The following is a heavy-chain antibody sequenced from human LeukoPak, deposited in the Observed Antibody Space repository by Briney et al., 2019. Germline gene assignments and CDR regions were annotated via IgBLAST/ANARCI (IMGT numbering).Heavy chain of an antibody. CDR2: ISGSGGST. V-gene: IGHV3-23*01. CDR3: ARARSADPGYWYFDL. CDR1: GFTFSSYA. D-gene: IGHD1-1*01. Sequence: PGGSLRLSCAASGFTFSSYAMSWVRQAPGKGLEWVSAISGSGGSTYYADSVKGRFTISRDNSKNTLYLQMNSLRAEDTAVYYCARARSADPGYWYFDLWGRGTLVTVSS. J-gene: IGHJ2*01.